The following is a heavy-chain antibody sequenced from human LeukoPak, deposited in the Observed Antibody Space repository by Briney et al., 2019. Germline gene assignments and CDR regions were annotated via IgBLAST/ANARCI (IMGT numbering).Heavy chain of an antibody. V-gene: IGHV1-8*01. Sequence: GASVKVSCKASGYTFTSYVINWVRQATGQGLEWMGWMDPNSGKTGYAQKFQGRVTITRNTSISTAYMEMSSLRSEDTAVYYCARGGEYYDILTGYYRTAGFDYWGHGNLVTVSS. CDR3: ARGGEYYDILTGYYRTAGFDY. CDR1: GYTFTSYV. D-gene: IGHD3-9*01. J-gene: IGHJ4*01. CDR2: MDPNSGKT.